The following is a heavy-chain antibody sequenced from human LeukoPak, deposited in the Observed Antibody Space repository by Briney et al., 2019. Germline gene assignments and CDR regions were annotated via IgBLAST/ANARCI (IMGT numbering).Heavy chain of an antibody. CDR3: ARVGLTMDRGVVTYYYYMDV. CDR1: GGSISSYY. J-gene: IGHJ6*03. Sequence: SETLSLTCTVSGGSISSYYWSWIRQPAGKGLEWIGRIYTSGSTNYNPSLKSRVTMSVDTSKNQFSLKLSSVTAEDTAVYYCARVGLTMDRGVVTYYYYMDVWGKGTTVIVSS. V-gene: IGHV4-4*07. D-gene: IGHD3-10*01. CDR2: IYTSGST.